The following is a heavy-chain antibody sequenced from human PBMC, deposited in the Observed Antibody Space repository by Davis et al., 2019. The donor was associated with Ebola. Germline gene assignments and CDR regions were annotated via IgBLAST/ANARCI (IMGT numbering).Heavy chain of an antibody. CDR2: INHSGST. Sequence: MPSETLSLTCAVYGGSFSGYYWSWIRQSPGKGLEWIGEINHSGSTNYNPSLKSRVTISVDTSKNQFSLKLSSVTAADTAVYYCASALGYCSGGSCSHFDPWGQGTLVTVSS. V-gene: IGHV4-34*01. CDR1: GGSFSGYY. CDR3: ASALGYCSGGSCSHFDP. D-gene: IGHD2-15*01. J-gene: IGHJ5*02.